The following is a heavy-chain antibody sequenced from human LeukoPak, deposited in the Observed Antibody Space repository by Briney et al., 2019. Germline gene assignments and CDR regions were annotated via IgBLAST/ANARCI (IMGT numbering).Heavy chain of an antibody. Sequence: GASVKVSCKASGYIFTSNHMHWVRQAPGQGLEWMGVINPSGGGTTYAQKFQGRVTMTRDTSTSTVYMELRSLRSEDTAAYYCARGPVTVTTYYYYGMDVWGQGTTVTVSS. CDR1: GYIFTSNH. D-gene: IGHD4-17*01. CDR3: ARGPVTVTTYYYYGMDV. CDR2: INPSGGGT. V-gene: IGHV1-46*01. J-gene: IGHJ6*02.